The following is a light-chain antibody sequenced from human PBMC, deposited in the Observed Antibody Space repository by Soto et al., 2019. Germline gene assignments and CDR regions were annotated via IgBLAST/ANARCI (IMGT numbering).Light chain of an antibody. CDR3: MQALQSLA. CDR1: QSLLHSNGYNY. J-gene: IGKJ5*01. Sequence: VMSHAPLSLPLSPGEPASISCRSSQSLLHSNGYNYLDWYLQKPGQAPQLLIYLGSNRAPGVPDRFSGSGSGTDFTLKINRVEAEDVGTYFCMQALQSLAFCQGTRLEIK. CDR2: LGS. V-gene: IGKV2-28*01.